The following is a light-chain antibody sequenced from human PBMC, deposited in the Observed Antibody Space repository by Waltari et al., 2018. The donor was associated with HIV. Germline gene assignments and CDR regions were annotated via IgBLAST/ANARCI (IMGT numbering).Light chain of an antibody. V-gene: IGLV1-40*01. J-gene: IGLJ1*01. CDR2: GNI. CDR1: SSNIGAGYA. Sequence: QSVLTQPPSVSGAPGQRVTISCTGSSSNIGAGYAVHWYQQLPGTAPKLLTYGNINRPSGVPDRFSGSESGTSASLAITGLQAEDEADYYCQSYDSSLSGYVFGTGTKVTVL. CDR3: QSYDSSLSGYV.